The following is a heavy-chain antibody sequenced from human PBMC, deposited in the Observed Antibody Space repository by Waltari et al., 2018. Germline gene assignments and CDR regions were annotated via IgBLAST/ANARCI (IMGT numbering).Heavy chain of an antibody. V-gene: IGHV3-53*01. D-gene: IGHD4-17*01. J-gene: IGHJ4*02. CDR2: IYSGGST. CDR1: GFTVSSNY. CDR3: ARGKTTVTTDPPLY. Sequence: EVQLVESGGGLIQPGGSLRLSCAASGFTVSSNYMSWVRQAPGKGLEWVSVIYSGGSTYYADSVKGRFTISRDNSKNTLYLQMNSLRAEDTAVYYCARGKTTVTTDPPLYWGQGTLVTVSS.